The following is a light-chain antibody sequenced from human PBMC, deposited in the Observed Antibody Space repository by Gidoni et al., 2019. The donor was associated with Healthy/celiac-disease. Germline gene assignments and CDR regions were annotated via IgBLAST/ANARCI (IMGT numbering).Light chain of an antibody. J-gene: IGKJ2*01. CDR2: AAS. CDR3: QQLNSYP. Sequence: DIQLTQSPSFLSASVGDRVTITCRASQGISSYLAWYQQKPGKAPKLLIYAASTLQSGVPSRFSGSGSGTEFTLTISSLQPEDFATYYCQQLNSYPFGQGTKLEFK. V-gene: IGKV1-9*01. CDR1: QGISSY.